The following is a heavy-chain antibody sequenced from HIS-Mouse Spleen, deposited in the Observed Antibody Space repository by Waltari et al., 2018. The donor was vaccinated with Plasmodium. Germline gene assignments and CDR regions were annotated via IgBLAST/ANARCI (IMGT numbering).Heavy chain of an antibody. CDR2: IYYSGST. CDR1: GGSISISSYY. CDR3: ARRGGSYYYFDY. D-gene: IGHD1-26*01. V-gene: IGHV4-39*01. Sequence: QLQLQESGPGLVKPSETLCLTCTVPGGSISISSYYWGWIRQPPGKGLEWIGSIYYSGSTYYNPSLKSRVTISVDTSKNQFSLKLSSVTAADTAVYYCARRGGSYYYFDYWGQGTLVTVSS. J-gene: IGHJ4*02.